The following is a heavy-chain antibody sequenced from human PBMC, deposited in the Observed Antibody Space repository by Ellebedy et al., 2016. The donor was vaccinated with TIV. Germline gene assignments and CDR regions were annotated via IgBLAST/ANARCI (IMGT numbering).Heavy chain of an antibody. V-gene: IGHV1-69*13. CDR3: ARDFYGYGSFGS. Sequence: AASVKVSCKASGGTFHNYAVNWARQAPGQGLEWMGGIIPIFRTPNYAQKFQGRVTITADESTSTTYMELSSLRSADTAVYYCARDFYGYGSFGSWGQGTLVTVSS. CDR1: GGTFHNYA. CDR2: IIPIFRTP. J-gene: IGHJ4*02. D-gene: IGHD3-10*01.